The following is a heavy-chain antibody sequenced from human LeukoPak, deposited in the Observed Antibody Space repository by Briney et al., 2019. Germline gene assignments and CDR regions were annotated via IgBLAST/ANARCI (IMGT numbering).Heavy chain of an antibody. Sequence: SETLSLTCTVSGGSISSSSYYWGWLRQPPGRGLEWIGSIYYSGSTYYNPSLKSRVTISVDTSKNQFSLKLSCVTAADTAVYYCARLGWYAGDVWGKGTTVTVSS. J-gene: IGHJ6*04. CDR2: IYYSGST. V-gene: IGHV4-39*01. D-gene: IGHD6-19*01. CDR3: ARLGWYAGDV. CDR1: GGSISSSSYY.